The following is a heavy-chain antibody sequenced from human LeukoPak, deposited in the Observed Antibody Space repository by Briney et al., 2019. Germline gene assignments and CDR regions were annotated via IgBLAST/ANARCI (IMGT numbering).Heavy chain of an antibody. V-gene: IGHV4-59*01. CDR1: GGSISSYY. CDR3: ARAGYSSSWYGHDAFDI. Sequence: PSETLSLTCTVSGGSISSYYWSWIRQPPGKGLEWIEYIYYSGSTNYNPSLKSRVTISVDTSKNQFSLKLSSVTAADTAVYYCARAGYSSSWYGHDAFDIWGQGTMVTVSS. CDR2: IYYSGST. J-gene: IGHJ3*02. D-gene: IGHD6-13*01.